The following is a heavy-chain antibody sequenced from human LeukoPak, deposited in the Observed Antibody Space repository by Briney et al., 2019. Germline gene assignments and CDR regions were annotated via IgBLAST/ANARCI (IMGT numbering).Heavy chain of an antibody. CDR2: ISGSGANT. V-gene: IGHV3-23*01. CDR1: GFTFSSYA. CDR3: EKGGAAEGTLSFAY. D-gene: IGHD1-1*01. Sequence: PGGSLRLSCAASGFTFSSYAMSWVRQAPGKGLEWVSAISGSGANTYYADSVKGRFTISRDNSKNTLYLQMNSLRAEDTAVYFCEKGGAAEGTLSFAYWGQGTLVTVSS. J-gene: IGHJ4*02.